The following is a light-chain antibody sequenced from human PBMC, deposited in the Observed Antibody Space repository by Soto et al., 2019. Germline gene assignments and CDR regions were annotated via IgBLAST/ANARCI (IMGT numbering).Light chain of an antibody. Sequence: DIQMTQSPTSLSASVGDRVSITCRSSRSVRSYLNWYQQKPGKAPRLLIYGASRSQSGVPARFSGSVSGTDFTLIISNLQPEDFATYYCQQSYSTQYTFGQGTRLESK. CDR1: RSVRSY. CDR3: QQSYSTQYT. CDR2: GAS. V-gene: IGKV1-39*01. J-gene: IGKJ2*01.